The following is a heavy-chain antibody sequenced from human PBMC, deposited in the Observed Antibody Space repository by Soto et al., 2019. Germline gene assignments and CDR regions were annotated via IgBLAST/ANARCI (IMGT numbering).Heavy chain of an antibody. J-gene: IGHJ5*02. Sequence: QVQLVQSGAEVKKPGASVKVSCKASGYTFTSYGITWVRQAPGQGLEWMGWITAYNGYTNYAQKLQGRVTVTTDTSTSTAYMELGSVRSDDTAVYYWARTPNERGSWIDPWGQGTLVTVSP. V-gene: IGHV1-18*01. CDR2: ITAYNGYT. CDR3: ARTPNERGSWIDP. CDR1: GYTFTSYG. D-gene: IGHD2-8*01.